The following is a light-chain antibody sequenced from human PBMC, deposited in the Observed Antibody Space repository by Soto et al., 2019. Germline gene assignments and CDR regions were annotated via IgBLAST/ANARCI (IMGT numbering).Light chain of an antibody. CDR3: QQYNNYGSWT. V-gene: IGKV1-5*03. J-gene: IGKJ1*01. Sequence: DIQMTQSPSTLSASVGDRVTITCRASQSISGWLAWYQQKPGKAPKLMIYKASSLGSGVPSRFSGSGSGIEITLTISSLQPDHFATIYSQQYNNYGSWTLGQGTKVEIK. CDR1: QSISGW. CDR2: KAS.